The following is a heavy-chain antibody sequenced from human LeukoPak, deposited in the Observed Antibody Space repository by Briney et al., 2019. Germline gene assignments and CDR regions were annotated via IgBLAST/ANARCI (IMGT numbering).Heavy chain of an antibody. V-gene: IGHV3-73*01. CDR3: TSPARSGSYEPNAFDI. J-gene: IGHJ3*02. CDR1: GFMFSGSA. Sequence: PGGSLRLSCEASGFMFSGSAMHWVRQASGKGLECVGRIRSKTYSYARAYAASVSGRFTISRDDSKNPAYLQMSSLKTEDTAVYYCTSPARSGSYEPNAFDIWGQGKMVIVTS. CDR2: IRSKTYSYAR. D-gene: IGHD1-26*01.